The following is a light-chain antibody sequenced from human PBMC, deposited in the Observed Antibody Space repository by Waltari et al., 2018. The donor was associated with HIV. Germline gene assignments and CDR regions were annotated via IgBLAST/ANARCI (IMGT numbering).Light chain of an antibody. V-gene: IGLV1-47*01. CDR3: AAWDDSLSGQV. J-gene: IGLJ3*02. CDR1: RSNIGSNY. CDR2: RNN. Sequence: QSVLTQPPSASGTPGQRVTISCSGSRSNIGSNYVSWYQQLPGTAPKLLIYRNNQRPSGVPDRFSGSKSGTSASLAISGLRSEDEADYYCAAWDDSLSGQVFGGGTKLTVL.